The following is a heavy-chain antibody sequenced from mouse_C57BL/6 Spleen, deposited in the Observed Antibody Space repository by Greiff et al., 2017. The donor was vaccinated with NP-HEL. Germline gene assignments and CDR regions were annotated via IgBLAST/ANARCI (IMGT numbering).Heavy chain of an antibody. D-gene: IGHD2-3*01. CDR2: IYPGDGDT. J-gene: IGHJ4*01. Sequence: VKLQQSGPELVKPGASVKISCKASGYAFSSSWMNWVKQRPGKGLEWIGRIYPGDGDTNYNGKFKGKATLTADKSSSTAYMQLSSLTSEDSAVYFCARGLLRRYYAMDYWGQGTSVTVSS. V-gene: IGHV1-82*01. CDR1: GYAFSSSW. CDR3: ARGLLRRYYAMDY.